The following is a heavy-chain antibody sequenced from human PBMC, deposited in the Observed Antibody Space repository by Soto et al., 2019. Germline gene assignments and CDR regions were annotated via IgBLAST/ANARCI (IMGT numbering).Heavy chain of an antibody. CDR1: AFTFKNHW. D-gene: IGHD3-22*01. V-gene: IGHV3-74*01. CDR3: AREIYDDYDSSGFDH. Sequence: EVQLVESGGGLVQPGGSQRLSCAASAFTFKNHWMHWVRQVPGKGPVWVSRINGDGSFTSYADAVKGRFTISRDNVKNTLSLQMNSLRAEDTAVYYCAREIYDDYDSSGFDHWGQGTLVTVSS. CDR2: INGDGSFT. J-gene: IGHJ4*02.